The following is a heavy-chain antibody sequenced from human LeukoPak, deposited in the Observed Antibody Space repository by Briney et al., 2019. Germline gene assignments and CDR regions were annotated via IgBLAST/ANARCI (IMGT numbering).Heavy chain of an antibody. Sequence: SETLSLTCIVPGGSISSSSYYWAWIRQSPGKGLEWIGTFTSGGSAYYNPSLTSRVSISKDTSDNQFSLRLYSVTAADTAVYYCARKQTGTMYDVWGQGTQVTVSS. D-gene: IGHD1-7*01. J-gene: IGHJ4*02. CDR2: FTSGGSA. V-gene: IGHV4-39*07. CDR3: ARKQTGTMYDV. CDR1: GGSISSSSYY.